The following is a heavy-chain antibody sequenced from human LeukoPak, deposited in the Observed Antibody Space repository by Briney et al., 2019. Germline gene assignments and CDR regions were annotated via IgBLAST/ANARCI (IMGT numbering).Heavy chain of an antibody. CDR1: GGSIGSGGYS. V-gene: IGHV4-30-2*01. J-gene: IGHJ6*02. D-gene: IGHD3-10*01. CDR3: ARVVGVRGYDYGMDV. Sequence: SETLSLTCAVSGGSIGSGGYSWSWIRQPPGKGLEWIGYIYHSGSTYYNPSLKSRVTISVDRSKNQFSLKLSSVTAAGTAVYYCARVVGVRGYDYGMDVWGQGTTVTVSS. CDR2: IYHSGST.